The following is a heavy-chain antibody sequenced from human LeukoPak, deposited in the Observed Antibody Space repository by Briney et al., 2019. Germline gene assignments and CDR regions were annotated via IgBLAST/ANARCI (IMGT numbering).Heavy chain of an antibody. Sequence: SETLSLTCTVSGGSISSYYWSWIRQPPGKGLEWIGYIYYSGSTNYNPSLKSRVTISVDTSKNQFSLKLSSVTAADTAVYCCARYATVTAYFDYWGQGTLVTVSS. D-gene: IGHD4-17*01. V-gene: IGHV4-59*08. CDR1: GGSISSYY. J-gene: IGHJ4*02. CDR2: IYYSGST. CDR3: ARYATVTAYFDY.